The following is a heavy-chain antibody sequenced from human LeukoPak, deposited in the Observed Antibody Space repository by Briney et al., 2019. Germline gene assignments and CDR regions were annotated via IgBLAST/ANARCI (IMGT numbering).Heavy chain of an antibody. CDR2: INPSGGST. J-gene: IGHJ6*02. CDR3: VKDRRTEAYGMEV. V-gene: IGHV1-46*01. D-gene: IGHD1-14*01. CDR1: GYTFTSYY. Sequence: GASVKVSCKASGYTFTSYYMHWVRQAPGQGLEWMGIINPSGGSTSYAQKLQGRVTMTRDTSTSTVYMELSSLRSEDTAVYYCVKDRRTEAYGMEVWGQGTTVTVSS.